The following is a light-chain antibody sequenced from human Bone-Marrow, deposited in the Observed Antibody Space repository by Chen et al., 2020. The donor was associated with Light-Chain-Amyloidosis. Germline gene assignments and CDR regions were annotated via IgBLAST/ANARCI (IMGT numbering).Light chain of an antibody. J-gene: IGLJ3*02. Sequence: SYVLTQPSSVSVAPGQTATIACGGNNIGSTSVHWYQQTPGQAPLLFVYDDSDRPSGIPERLSGSNCGNTATLTISRVEGGDEADYYCQVWDRSSDRPVFGGGTKLTVL. CDR2: DDS. CDR3: QVWDRSSDRPV. V-gene: IGLV3-21*02. CDR1: NIGSTS.